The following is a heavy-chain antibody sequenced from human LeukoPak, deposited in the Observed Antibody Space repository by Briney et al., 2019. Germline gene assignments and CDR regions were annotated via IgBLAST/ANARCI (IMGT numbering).Heavy chain of an antibody. CDR1: GFTFSSSA. J-gene: IGHJ4*02. CDR3: AKQLGYCSDGSCYFPY. Sequence: GGSLRLSCAASGFTFSSSAMSWVRQAPGRGLEWVSAISNNGGYTYYADSVQGRFTISRDNSKSTLCLQMNSLRAEDTAVYYCAKQLGYCSDGSCYFPYWGQGTLVTVSS. D-gene: IGHD2-15*01. CDR2: ISNNGGYT. V-gene: IGHV3-23*01.